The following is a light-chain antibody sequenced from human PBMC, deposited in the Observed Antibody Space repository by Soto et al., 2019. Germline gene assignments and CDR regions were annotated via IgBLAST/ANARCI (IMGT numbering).Light chain of an antibody. CDR3: SSYTSSSSGV. Sequence: QSALTQPASVSGSPGQSITISCTGTSSDVGGFNYVSWYQQHPGKTPKLLIYEVRNRPSGVSNRFSGSKSGNTASLTISGLQAEDEAHYYCSSYTSSSSGVFGNATTVTVL. J-gene: IGLJ1*01. CDR1: SSDVGGFNY. CDR2: EVR. V-gene: IGLV2-14*01.